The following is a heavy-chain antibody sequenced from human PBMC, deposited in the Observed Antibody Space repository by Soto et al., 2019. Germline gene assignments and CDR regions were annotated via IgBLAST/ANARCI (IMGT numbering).Heavy chain of an antibody. J-gene: IGHJ6*02. CDR3: TSRFGVAHYYYYGMDV. D-gene: IGHD3-3*01. CDR1: GYTFRNAW. Sequence: EVQLVESGGGLVKPGGSLRLSCAAYGYTFRNAWMSWVLQAPGKGLEWVGRIKSKTDGGTTDYAAPVKGRFTISRDDSKNTLYLQMNSLKTEDTAVYYCTSRFGVAHYYYYGMDVWGQGTTVTDSS. V-gene: IGHV3-15*01. CDR2: IKSKTDGGTT.